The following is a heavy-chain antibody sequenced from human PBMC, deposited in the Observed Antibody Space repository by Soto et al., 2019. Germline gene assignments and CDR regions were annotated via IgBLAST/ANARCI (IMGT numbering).Heavy chain of an antibody. CDR3: ARAMVVAATSNAFDI. V-gene: IGHV5-51*01. Sequence: GESLKISCEGSGYSFTNYWIGWVRQMPGKGLEWKGIICPDDSDTRKSPSIQGQVTISADKSISTAYLQWSSLKASDTAMYYCARAMVVAATSNAFDIWGQGTMVTVSS. CDR2: ICPDDSDT. D-gene: IGHD2-15*01. J-gene: IGHJ3*02. CDR1: GYSFTNYW.